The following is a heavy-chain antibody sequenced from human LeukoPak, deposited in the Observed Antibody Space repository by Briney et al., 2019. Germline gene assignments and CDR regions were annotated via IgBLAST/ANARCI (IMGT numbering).Heavy chain of an antibody. D-gene: IGHD4-4*01. Sequence: GGSLRLSCAASGFTFSSYSMNWVRQAPGKGLEWVSYISSSSSTIYYADSVKGRFTISRDNAKNSLYLQMNSLRAEDTAVYYCARENSNSFRFRYYYYGVDVWGQGTTVTVSS. CDR1: GFTFSSYS. CDR3: ARENSNSFRFRYYYYGVDV. V-gene: IGHV3-48*01. CDR2: ISSSSSTI. J-gene: IGHJ6*02.